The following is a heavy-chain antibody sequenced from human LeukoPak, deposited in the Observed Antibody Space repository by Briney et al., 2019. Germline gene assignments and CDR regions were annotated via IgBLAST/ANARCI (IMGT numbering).Heavy chain of an antibody. V-gene: IGHV4-59*01. D-gene: IGHD6-19*01. CDR1: GGSISSYY. Sequence: SETLSLTCTVSGGSISSYYWSWIRQPPGKGLQWIGYIYYSGSTNYNPSLKSRVTISVDTSKNQFSLKLSSVTAADTAVYYCARVFGYSSGWYRGNAFDLWGQGTMVTVYS. J-gene: IGHJ3*01. CDR3: ARVFGYSSGWYRGNAFDL. CDR2: IYYSGST.